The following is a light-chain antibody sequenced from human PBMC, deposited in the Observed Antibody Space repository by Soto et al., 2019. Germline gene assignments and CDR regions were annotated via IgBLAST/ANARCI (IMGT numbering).Light chain of an antibody. J-gene: IGKJ1*01. CDR1: QSVDSSY. CDR3: QQYNNWPRT. CDR2: GAS. Sequence: EIVFTQSTGTLSLSPGERATLSCRASQSVDSSYLAWYQQKPGQAPRLLIYGASTRATGIPARFSGSGSGTEFTLTISSLQSEDFAVYYCQQYNNWPRTFGQGTKVDIK. V-gene: IGKV3-15*01.